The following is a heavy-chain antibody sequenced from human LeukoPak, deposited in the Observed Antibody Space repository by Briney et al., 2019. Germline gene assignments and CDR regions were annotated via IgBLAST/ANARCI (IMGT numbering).Heavy chain of an antibody. CDR3: ARAGARYCSSTSCYVTDY. D-gene: IGHD2-2*01. Sequence: PSETLSLTCTVSGGSISSYYWSWIRQPPGKGLEWIGYIYYSGSTNYNPSLKSRVTISVDTSKNQFSLKLSSVTAADTAVYYCARAGARYCSSTSCYVTDYWGQGTLVTVSS. CDR2: IYYSGST. CDR1: GGSISSYY. J-gene: IGHJ4*02. V-gene: IGHV4-59*01.